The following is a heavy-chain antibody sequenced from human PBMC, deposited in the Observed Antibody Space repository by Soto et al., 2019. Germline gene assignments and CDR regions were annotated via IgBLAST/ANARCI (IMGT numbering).Heavy chain of an antibody. D-gene: IGHD3-9*01. CDR1: GFTFSNAW. V-gene: IGHV3-15*01. Sequence: GGSLRLSCAASGFTFSNAWMSWVRQAPGKGLEWVGRIKSKTDGGTTDYAAPVKGRFTISRDDSKNTLYLQMNSLKTEDTAVYYCTLRTYYDILTGQAGPDYWGQGTLVTVSS. CDR3: TLRTYYDILTGQAGPDY. J-gene: IGHJ4*02. CDR2: IKSKTDGGTT.